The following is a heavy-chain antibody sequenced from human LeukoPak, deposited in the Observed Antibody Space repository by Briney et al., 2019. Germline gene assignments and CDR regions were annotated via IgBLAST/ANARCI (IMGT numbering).Heavy chain of an antibody. D-gene: IGHD3-16*01. CDR1: GFTFSDYY. Sequence: PGGSLRLSCAASGFTFSDYYMSWIRQAPGKGLEWISYIGGDGIAFYADSVKGRLTASKDDARKSMYLQMNSLRVEDTAVYYCAKDRANWAIDDWGQGTQVTVSS. V-gene: IGHV3-11*01. CDR3: AKDRANWAIDD. J-gene: IGHJ4*02. CDR2: IGGDGIA.